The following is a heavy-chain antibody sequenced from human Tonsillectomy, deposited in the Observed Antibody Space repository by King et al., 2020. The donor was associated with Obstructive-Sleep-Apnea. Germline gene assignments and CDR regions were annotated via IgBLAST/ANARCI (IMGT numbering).Heavy chain of an antibody. V-gene: IGHV4-34*01. CDR2: INHSGST. Sequence: VQLQQWGAGLLKPSETLSLTCAVYGGSFSGYYWSWIRQPPGKGLEWIGEINHSGSTNYNPSHKSRVTISVDTSKNQFSLKLSSVTAADTAVYYCARARRSNYYGMDVWGQGTTVTVSS. CDR3: ARARRSNYYGMDV. CDR1: GGSFSGYY. J-gene: IGHJ6*02.